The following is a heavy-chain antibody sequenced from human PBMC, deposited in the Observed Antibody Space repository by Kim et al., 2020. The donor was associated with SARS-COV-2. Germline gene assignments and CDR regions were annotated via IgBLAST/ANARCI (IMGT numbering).Heavy chain of an antibody. D-gene: IGHD5-18*01. Sequence: ASVKVSCKASGYTFTSYGISWVRQAPGQGLEWMGWISAYNGNTNYAQKLQGRVTMTTDTSTSTAYMELRSLRSDDTAVYYCAGDLGAIQLWDYYYYGMDVWGQGTTVTVPS. CDR3: AGDLGAIQLWDYYYYGMDV. CDR1: GYTFTSYG. V-gene: IGHV1-18*01. J-gene: IGHJ6*02. CDR2: ISAYNGNT.